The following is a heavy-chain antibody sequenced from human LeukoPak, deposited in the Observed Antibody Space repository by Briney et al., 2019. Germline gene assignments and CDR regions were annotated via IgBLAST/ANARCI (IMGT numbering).Heavy chain of an antibody. CDR1: GYTFTGYY. V-gene: IGHV1-2*02. Sequence: ASVKVSCKASGYTFTGYYMHWVRQAPGQGLEWMGWINPNSGGTNYAQKFQGRVTMTRDTSISTAYMELSRLRSDDTAVYYCARDLGGSEINWFDPWGQGTLVTVSS. CDR3: ARDLGGSEINWFDP. D-gene: IGHD3-10*01. J-gene: IGHJ5*02. CDR2: INPNSGGT.